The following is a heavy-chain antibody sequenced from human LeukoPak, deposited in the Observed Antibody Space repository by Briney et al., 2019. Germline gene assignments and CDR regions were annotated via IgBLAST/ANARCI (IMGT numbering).Heavy chain of an antibody. CDR2: IYYSGST. CDR3: ARGNSSSWYGKHYYYYYMDV. J-gene: IGHJ6*03. V-gene: IGHV4-59*01. D-gene: IGHD6-13*01. Sequence: SETLSLTCTVSGGSISSYYWSWIRQSPGKGLEWIGYIYYSGSTNYNPSLKSRVTISVDTSKNQFSLKLSSVTAADTAVYYCARGNSSSWYGKHYYYYYMDVWGKGTTVTVSS. CDR1: GGSISSYY.